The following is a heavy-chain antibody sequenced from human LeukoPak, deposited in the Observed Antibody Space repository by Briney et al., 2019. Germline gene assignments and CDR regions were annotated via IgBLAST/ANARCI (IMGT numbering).Heavy chain of an antibody. J-gene: IGHJ5*02. D-gene: IGHD6-13*01. CDR1: GGSIRSSGFY. V-gene: IGHV4-39*01. CDR3: VRGISAGRTMRTWFDP. Sequence: SETQSLTCTVSGGSIRSSGFYWGWIRQPPGKGLEWIGSIYYTETTYYNPSLQSRVTISVDTSKNQFSLNLSSVTAADTAIYYCVRGISAGRTMRTWFDPWGQASLVTVSS. CDR2: IYYTETT.